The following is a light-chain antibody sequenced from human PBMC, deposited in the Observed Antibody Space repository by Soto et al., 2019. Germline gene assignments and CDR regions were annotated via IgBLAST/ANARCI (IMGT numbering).Light chain of an antibody. CDR3: QQSYSTPQNT. CDR2: AAS. CDR1: QSIRYY. V-gene: IGKV1-39*01. J-gene: IGKJ2*01. Sequence: DIQMTQSPSSLSASVGDRVTITCRASQSIRYYLNWYQQKPGKAPKLLIYAASSLQSGVPSRFSGSGSGTDFTLTFSSLQPADFATYYCQQSYSTPQNTFGQGTKLEIK.